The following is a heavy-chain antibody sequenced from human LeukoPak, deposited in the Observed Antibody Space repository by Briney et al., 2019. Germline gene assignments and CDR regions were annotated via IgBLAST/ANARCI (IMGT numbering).Heavy chain of an antibody. CDR3: ARVSPLFYYDAFDI. D-gene: IGHD2-8*01. J-gene: IGHJ3*02. CDR1: EYTFTSYD. CDR2: MNPNRGNT. Sequence: ASVKVSCKASEYTFTSYDINWVRQATGQGLEWMGWMNPNRGNTGYAQKFQGRVTITRNTSISTAYMELSSLRSEDTAVYYCARVSPLFYYDAFDIWGQGTMVTVSS. V-gene: IGHV1-8*01.